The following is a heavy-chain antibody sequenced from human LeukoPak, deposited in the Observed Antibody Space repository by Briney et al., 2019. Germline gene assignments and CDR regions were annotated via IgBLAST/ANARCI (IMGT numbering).Heavy chain of an antibody. CDR1: GGSISSYY. CDR3: ARGAPGGPRNPGAFDI. D-gene: IGHD3-10*01. V-gene: IGHV4-4*07. J-gene: IGHJ3*02. CDR2: IYTSGST. Sequence: SETLSLTCTVSGGSISSYYWSWIRQPAGKGLEWIGRIYTSGSTNYNPSLKSRVTMSVDTSKNQFSLKLSSVTAADTVVYYCARGAPGGPRNPGAFDIWGQGTMVTVSS.